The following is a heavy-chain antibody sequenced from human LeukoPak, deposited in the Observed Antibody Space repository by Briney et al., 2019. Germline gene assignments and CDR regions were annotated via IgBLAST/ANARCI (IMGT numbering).Heavy chain of an antibody. J-gene: IGHJ4*02. V-gene: IGHV3-30*19. D-gene: IGHD6-19*01. CDR3: ARAPKTVAGWFDY. CDR2: ISYDGSNK. CDR1: GFTFSSYG. Sequence: GGSLRLSCAASGFTFSSYGMHWVRQAPGKGLEWVAVISYDGSNKYYADSVKGRFTISRDNSKNTLYLQMNSLRAEDTAVYYCARAPKTVAGWFDYWGQGTLVTVSS.